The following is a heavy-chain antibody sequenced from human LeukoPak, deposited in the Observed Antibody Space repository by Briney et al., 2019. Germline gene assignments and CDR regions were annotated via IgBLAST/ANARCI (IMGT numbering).Heavy chain of an antibody. CDR3: ARDLAESYLFDY. D-gene: IGHD3-10*01. CDR2: LTYDGSDK. V-gene: IGHV3-30-3*01. J-gene: IGHJ4*02. CDR1: GFTFRNYA. Sequence: GWSLRLSCVSSGFTFRNYAMHWVRQAPGKGLEWVATLTYDGSDKDYADSVKGRFTISRDNSKNTLYLQMNGLRAEDTAVYFCARDLAESYLFDYWGQGTLVTVSS.